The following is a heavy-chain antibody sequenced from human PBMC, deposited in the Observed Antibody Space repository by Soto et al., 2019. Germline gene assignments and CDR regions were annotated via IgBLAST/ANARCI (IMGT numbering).Heavy chain of an antibody. D-gene: IGHD3-22*01. CDR3: ARRPRDSSGYYYVRYFDY. J-gene: IGHJ4*02. CDR1: GGSISSSSYY. CDR2: IYYSGST. V-gene: IGHV4-39*01. Sequence: SETLSLTCTVSGGSISSSSYYWGWIRQPPGKGLEWIGSIYYSGSTYYSPSLKSRVTISVDTSKNQFSLKLSSVTAADTAVYYCARRPRDSSGYYYVRYFDYWGQGTLVTVSS.